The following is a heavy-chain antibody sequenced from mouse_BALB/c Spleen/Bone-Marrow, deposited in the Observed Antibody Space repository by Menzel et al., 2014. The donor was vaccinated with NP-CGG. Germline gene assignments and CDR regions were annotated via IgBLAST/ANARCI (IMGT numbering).Heavy chain of an antibody. D-gene: IGHD2-3*01. CDR2: ISTGGSQT. CDR1: GFTFSSYG. J-gene: IGHJ1*01. V-gene: IGHV5-6*02. Sequence: DVMLVESGGDLVKPGGSLKLSCAASGFTFSSYGMSWVRQTPDKRLEWVATISTGGSQTYYTDSVKGRFTISRDNAKNTLYPQMSSLKSEDSAIYYCARRGYDNSYWYFGVWGAGTTVTVSS. CDR3: ARRGYDNSYWYFGV.